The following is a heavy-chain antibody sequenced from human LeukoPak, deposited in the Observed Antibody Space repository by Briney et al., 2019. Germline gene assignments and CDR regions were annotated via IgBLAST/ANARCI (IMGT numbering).Heavy chain of an antibody. CDR2: ISSSSSTI. CDR1: GFTFSSYA. J-gene: IGHJ4*02. Sequence: GGSLRLSCAASGFTFSSYAMSWVRQAPGKGLEWVSYISSSSSTIYYADSVKGRFTISRDNAKNSLYLQMNSLRAEDTAVYYCARVLEQQLPYFDYWGQGTLVTVSS. CDR3: ARVLEQQLPYFDY. V-gene: IGHV3-48*01. D-gene: IGHD6-13*01.